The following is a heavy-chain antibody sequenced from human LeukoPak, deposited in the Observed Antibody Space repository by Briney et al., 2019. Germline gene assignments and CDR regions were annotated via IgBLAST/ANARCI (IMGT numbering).Heavy chain of an antibody. J-gene: IGHJ6*02. CDR1: GFTVSSNY. CDR3: ARDRWRYSSGYYYGMDV. CDR2: IYSGGST. Sequence: GRSLRLSCAASGFTVSSNYMSWVRQAPGKGLEWVSVIYSGGSTYYADSVKGRFTISRDNSKNTLYLQMNSLRAEDTAVYYCARDRWRYSSGYYYGMDVWGQGTTVTVSS. V-gene: IGHV3-66*01. D-gene: IGHD6-25*01.